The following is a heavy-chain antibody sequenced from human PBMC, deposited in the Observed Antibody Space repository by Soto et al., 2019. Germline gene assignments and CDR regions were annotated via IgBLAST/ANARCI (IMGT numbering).Heavy chain of an antibody. V-gene: IGHV4-31*03. J-gene: IGHJ4*02. Sequence: QVQLQESGPGLVKPSQTLSLTCTVSGGSISSGGYYWSWIRQHPGKGLEWIGYIYYSGSTYYNPSLNSRVTISVDTSKNQFSLKLSSVTAADTAVYYCARDLHCSGGSCYHFDYWGQGTLVTVSS. CDR1: GGSISSGGYY. CDR2: IYYSGST. D-gene: IGHD2-15*01. CDR3: ARDLHCSGGSCYHFDY.